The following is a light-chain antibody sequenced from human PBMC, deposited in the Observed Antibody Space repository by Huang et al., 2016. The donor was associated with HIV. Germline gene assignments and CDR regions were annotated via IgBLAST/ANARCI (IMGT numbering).Light chain of an antibody. CDR2: GAS. Sequence: EIVMTQSPATLSVSPGERATLSCRASQSVSSNLAWYQQKPGQAPRLRIYGASTRATGSPARFSGSGSGTEFTLTISSLQSEDFAVYYCQQYNNWLVITFGQGTRLEIK. J-gene: IGKJ5*01. CDR1: QSVSSN. V-gene: IGKV3-15*01. CDR3: QQYNNWLVIT.